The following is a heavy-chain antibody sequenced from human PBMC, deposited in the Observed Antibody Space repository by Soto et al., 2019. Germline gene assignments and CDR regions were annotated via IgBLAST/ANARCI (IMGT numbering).Heavy chain of an antibody. J-gene: IGHJ4*02. D-gene: IGHD3-3*01. CDR2: ISSSSSTI. Sequence: GGSLRLSCAASGFTFSSYSMNWVRQAPGKGLEWVSYISSSSSTIYYADSVKGRFTISRDNAKNSLYLQMNSLRAEDTAVYYCAREKNDFWSGYYRDRFADYWGQGTLVTVSS. V-gene: IGHV3-48*01. CDR1: GFTFSSYS. CDR3: AREKNDFWSGYYRDRFADY.